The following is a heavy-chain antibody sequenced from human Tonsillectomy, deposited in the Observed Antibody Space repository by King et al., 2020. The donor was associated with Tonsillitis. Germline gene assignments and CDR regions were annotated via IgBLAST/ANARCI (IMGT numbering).Heavy chain of an antibody. V-gene: IGHV3-66*01. CDR2: LYSDGRT. CDR1: GFTVSNNY. J-gene: IGHJ4*02. D-gene: IGHD1-14*01. CDR3: ARDSHSGIRRDN. Sequence: VQLVESGGGSVQPGGSLRLSCAASGFTVSNNYMAWVRQAPGKGLEWVSSLYSDGRTYYADSVKGRFTISRDNSTNTLYLQMNTLRTADTAVYYCARDSHSGIRRDNWGQGTLVTVFS.